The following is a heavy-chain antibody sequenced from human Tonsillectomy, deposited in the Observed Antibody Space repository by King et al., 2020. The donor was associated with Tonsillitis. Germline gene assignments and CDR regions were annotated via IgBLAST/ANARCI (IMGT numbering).Heavy chain of an antibody. V-gene: IGHV1-8*02. CDR1: GYTFTNSD. CDR2: MNPNSGNT. D-gene: IGHD3-16*01. Sequence: VQLVESGSEVKKPGASVKVSCTASGYTFTNSDINWVRQATGQGLEWMGWMNPNSGNTGFAQKFQGRVTMTRNTSISTAYMELSSLRSEDTAVYYCSRVLRGILDFWGQGTLVTVSS. J-gene: IGHJ4*02. CDR3: SRVLRGILDF.